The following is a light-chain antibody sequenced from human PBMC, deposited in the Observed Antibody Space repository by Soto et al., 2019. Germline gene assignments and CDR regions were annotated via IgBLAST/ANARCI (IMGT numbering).Light chain of an antibody. J-gene: IGLJ1*01. V-gene: IGLV4-69*01. CDR1: SGHSSYA. CDR3: QTWGTGIRV. Sequence: QPVLPQSPSASASLGASVKLTCTLSSGHSSYAIAWHQQPPEKGPRYLMKLNSDGSHSKGDGIPDRFSGSSSGAERYLTISSLQSEDEADYYCQTWGTGIRVFGTGTKVTVL. CDR2: LNSDGSH.